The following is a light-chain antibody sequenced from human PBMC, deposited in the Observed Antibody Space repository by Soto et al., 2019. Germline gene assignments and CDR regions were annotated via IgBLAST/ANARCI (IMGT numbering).Light chain of an antibody. V-gene: IGLV2-14*01. CDR1: SSDVGDYNY. J-gene: IGLJ2*01. CDR3: SSYTSSRV. Sequence: QSVLTQPASVSGSPGQSITISCTGTSSDVGDYNYVSWYQQHPGKAPKLMIYEVSNRPSGVSNRFSGSKSGNTASLTVSGLQAEDEADYYCSSYTSSRVFGGGTQLTVL. CDR2: EVS.